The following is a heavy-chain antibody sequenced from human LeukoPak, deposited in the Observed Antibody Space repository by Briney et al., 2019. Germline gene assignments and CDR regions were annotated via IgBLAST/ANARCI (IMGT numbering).Heavy chain of an antibody. J-gene: IGHJ5*02. CDR1: GGSISSSGYY. CDR3: ARHEYGGSYYGLSWFDP. CDR2: IYYSGST. D-gene: IGHD1-26*01. V-gene: IGHV4-39*01. Sequence: PSETLSLTCTVSGGSISSSGYYRGWIRQPPGKGLEWIASIYYSGSTYYNPSLKSRVTISVDTSKNQLSLKLSSLTAADTAVYYCARHEYGGSYYGLSWFDPWGQGTLVTVSS.